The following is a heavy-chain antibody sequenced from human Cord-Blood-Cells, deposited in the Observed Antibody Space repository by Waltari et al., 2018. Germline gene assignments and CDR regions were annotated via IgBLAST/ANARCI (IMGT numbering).Heavy chain of an antibody. Sequence: QLQLQESGPGLVKPSETLSLTCTVSGGSISSSSSYWCWIRQPPGKGLEWIGGIYFSGSTYYNPSLKSRVTISVDTSKNQFSLKLSSVTAADTAVYYCARYSSSWYWGQGTLVTVSS. CDR1: GGSISSSSSY. J-gene: IGHJ4*02. D-gene: IGHD6-13*01. V-gene: IGHV4-39*01. CDR2: IYFSGST. CDR3: ARYSSSWY.